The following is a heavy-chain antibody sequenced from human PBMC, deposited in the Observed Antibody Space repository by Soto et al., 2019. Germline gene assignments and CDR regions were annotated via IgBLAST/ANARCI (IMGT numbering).Heavy chain of an antibody. D-gene: IGHD3-22*01. J-gene: IGHJ6*02. CDR2: ISCSTSYI. CDR1: GFTFSSYS. V-gene: IGHV3-21*01. CDR3: ARVVDYCDPYYYYGMDV. Sequence: EVQLVESGGGLVKPGGSLRLSCAASGFTFSSYSMNWVRQAPGKGLEWVSSISCSTSYIYYADSVKGRFTISRDNAKNSLYLQMNSLRAEDTAVYYCARVVDYCDPYYYYGMDVWCQGTTVTVSS.